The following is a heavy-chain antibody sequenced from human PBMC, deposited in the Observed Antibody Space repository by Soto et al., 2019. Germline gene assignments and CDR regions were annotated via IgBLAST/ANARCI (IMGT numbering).Heavy chain of an antibody. D-gene: IGHD3-3*01. J-gene: IGHJ5*02. CDR1: GGIFNSYG. Sequence: SVKVSCKTSGGIFNSYGLSWVRQAPGQGPEWMGQIIPIFASPKYAQKFQGRLTITADESTNTAYMELSGLTTEDTAMYYCAREKFSNFFDPWGQGTKVTVSS. CDR2: IIPIFASP. CDR3: AREKFSNFFDP. V-gene: IGHV1-69*13.